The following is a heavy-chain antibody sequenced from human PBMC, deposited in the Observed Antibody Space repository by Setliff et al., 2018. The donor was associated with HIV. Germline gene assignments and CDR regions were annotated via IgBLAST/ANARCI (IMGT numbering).Heavy chain of an antibody. Sequence: PSETLSLTCAVYGGSVSGYYWSWIRQPPGKGLEWIGEMNHSGSRKYNPSLKSRVTMSVDTSKRQFSLNLTSVTAADTAVYYCARINVLQFLEWSAKEGPFDYWGQGTPVTV. CDR1: GGSVSGYY. J-gene: IGHJ4*02. V-gene: IGHV4-34*01. D-gene: IGHD3-3*01. CDR2: MNHSGSR. CDR3: ARINVLQFLEWSAKEGPFDY.